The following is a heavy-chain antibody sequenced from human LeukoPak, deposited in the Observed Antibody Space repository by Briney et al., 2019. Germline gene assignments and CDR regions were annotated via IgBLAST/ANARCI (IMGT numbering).Heavy chain of an antibody. Sequence: GASVEVSCKTSGYTFSSYGINWVRQAPGQGLEWMGWVSTYNGDTRYAQKVQGRVTMTTDTSATTAYMELTSLRSDDTALYYCVRGILSDDTLTGPWGQGTLVIVSS. CDR2: VSTYNGDT. CDR1: GYTFSSYG. CDR3: VRGILSDDTLTGP. V-gene: IGHV1-18*01. J-gene: IGHJ5*02. D-gene: IGHD3-9*01.